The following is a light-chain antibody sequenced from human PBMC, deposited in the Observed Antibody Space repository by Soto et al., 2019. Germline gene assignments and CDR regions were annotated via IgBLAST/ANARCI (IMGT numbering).Light chain of an antibody. J-gene: IGKJ1*01. V-gene: IGKV3-11*01. CDR3: HQRQSWPRT. CDR1: QYINTR. CDR2: QTS. Sequence: QYTGSPSWFAGEKISVFAGASQYINTRLAWYQHRPGQAPRLLIYQTSIRAAGIPARFSASGTGTDFPLTISDVQPQDIAVYYCHQRQSWPRTFGQGTKVEIK.